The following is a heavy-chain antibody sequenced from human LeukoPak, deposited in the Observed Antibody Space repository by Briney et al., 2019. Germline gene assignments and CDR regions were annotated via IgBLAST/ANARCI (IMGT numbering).Heavy chain of an antibody. J-gene: IGHJ4*02. CDR3: ARVGRRNYYDSSGYYFLDY. CDR2: FYYSGSP. CDR1: GGSISSYY. Sequence: SETLSLTCTVSGGSISSYYWSWIRQPPGKGLEWIGYFYYSGSPNYNPPLKSRVTISVDTSKNQFSLKLGSVTAADTAVYYCARVGRRNYYDSSGYYFLDYWGQGTLVSVSS. V-gene: IGHV4-59*01. D-gene: IGHD3-22*01.